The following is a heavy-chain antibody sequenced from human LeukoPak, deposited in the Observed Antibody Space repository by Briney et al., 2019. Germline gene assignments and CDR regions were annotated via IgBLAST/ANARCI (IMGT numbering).Heavy chain of an antibody. D-gene: IGHD3/OR15-3a*01. CDR2: INPSGGST. J-gene: IGHJ4*02. CDR1: GYTFTSYY. Sequence: GASVKVSCKASGYTFTSYYMHWVRQAPGQGLEWMGIINPSGGSTSYAQKFQGRVTMTRDTSITTVYIELSRLRSDDTAVFYCARNDFWTGYYEVWGQGTLVTVSS. V-gene: IGHV1-46*01. CDR3: ARNDFWTGYYEV.